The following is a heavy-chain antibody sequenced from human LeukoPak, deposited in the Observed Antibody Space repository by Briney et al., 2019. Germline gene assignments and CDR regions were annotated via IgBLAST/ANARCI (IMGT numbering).Heavy chain of an antibody. CDR1: GVSFSGYY. J-gene: IGHJ4*02. CDR2: INHSGST. Sequence: SETLSLPCAVYGVSFSGYYWSWIRQPPGKGLEWLGEINHSGSTNYNPSLKSRVTISVDTSKNQFSLKLSSVTAADTAVYYCARGQTLAARRDVYYFDYWGQGTLVTVSS. D-gene: IGHD6-6*01. CDR3: ARGQTLAARRDVYYFDY. V-gene: IGHV4-34*01.